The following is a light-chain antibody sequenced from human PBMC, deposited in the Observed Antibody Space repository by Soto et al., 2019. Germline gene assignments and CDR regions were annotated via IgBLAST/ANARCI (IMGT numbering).Light chain of an antibody. CDR1: SSDVGGYNY. CDR2: VVS. J-gene: IGLJ1*01. V-gene: IGLV2-14*01. CDR3: SSYTSSDTPYV. Sequence: QSVLTQPASVSGSPGQSXXISCTGTSSDVGGYNYVSWYQQHPDKAPKLMIYVVSNRPSGVSNRFSGSKSGNTASLTISGLQAEDEADYYCSSYTSSDTPYVFGTGTKLTVL.